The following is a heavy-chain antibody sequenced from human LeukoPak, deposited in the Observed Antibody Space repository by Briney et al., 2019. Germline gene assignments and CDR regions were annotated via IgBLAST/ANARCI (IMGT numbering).Heavy chain of an antibody. V-gene: IGHV1-18*01. J-gene: IGHJ4*02. CDR3: ARDWHSSGCYSFDY. Sequence: RRASVKVSCKASGYTFTSYGISWVRQAPGQGLEWMGWISAYSGNTNYAQKLQGRVTMTTDTSTSTAYMELRSLRSDDTAVYYCARDWHSSGCYSFDYWGQGTLVTVSS. D-gene: IGHD3-22*01. CDR2: ISAYSGNT. CDR1: GYTFTSYG.